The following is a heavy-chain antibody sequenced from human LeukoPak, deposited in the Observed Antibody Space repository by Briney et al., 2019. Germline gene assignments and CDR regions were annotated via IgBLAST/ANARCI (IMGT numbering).Heavy chain of an antibody. CDR1: GYSFTSYW. J-gene: IGHJ4*02. CDR3: ARQLTTGYFDY. V-gene: IGHV5-51*01. CDR2: IYPGDSDT. D-gene: IGHD1-1*01. Sequence: GESLKISCKVSGYSFTSYWIGWVRQMPGKGLEWMGIIYPGDSDTRYSPSFEGQVTISADNSITTAYLQWSSLKASDTAMYFCARQLTTGYFDYWGQGTLVTVSS.